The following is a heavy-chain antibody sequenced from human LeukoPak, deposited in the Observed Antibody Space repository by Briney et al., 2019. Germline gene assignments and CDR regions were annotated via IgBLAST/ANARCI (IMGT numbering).Heavy chain of an antibody. CDR2: TKQDGSEQ. J-gene: IGHJ4*02. CDR1: GFTFNNYW. Sequence: PGGSLRLSCAASGFTFNNYWMTWVRQAPGKGLEWLANTKQDGSEQYYVDSVKGRFTISRDNTKNSLYLQMNSLRAEDTAVYYCARVGKSGSYPFDYWGQGSLVTVSS. D-gene: IGHD1-26*01. CDR3: ARVGKSGSYPFDY. V-gene: IGHV3-7*05.